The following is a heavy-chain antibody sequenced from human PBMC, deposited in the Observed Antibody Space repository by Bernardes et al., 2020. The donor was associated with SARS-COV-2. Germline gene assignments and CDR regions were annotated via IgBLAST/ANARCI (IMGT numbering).Heavy chain of an antibody. Sequence: GGSLRLSCAVSGLTSEITFSLSWMTWIRQVPGGGLEWVANINQDGSDTNFVDSVKGRATISRDISKNTLYLQLNSLRVEDTAIYYCARGSADTPEVVDYWGQGSLVTVSS. V-gene: IGHV3-7*03. J-gene: IGHJ4*02. CDR2: INQDGSDT. CDR3: ARGSADTPEVVDY. D-gene: IGHD6-25*01. CDR1: GLTSEITFSLSW.